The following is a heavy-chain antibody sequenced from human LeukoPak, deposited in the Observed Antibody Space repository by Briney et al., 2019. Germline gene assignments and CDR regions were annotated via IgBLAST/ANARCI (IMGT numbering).Heavy chain of an antibody. V-gene: IGHV3-33*01. CDR1: GFTFRTYG. CDR3: ARGKGSYGFPFDY. Sequence: GGSLRLSCAASGFTFRTYGMHWVRQTPGKGLEWVAFLWFDGSHQYYADSVRGRFIISRDNSNNTLYLQMNSLRADDTAVYYCARGKGSYGFPFDYWGQGTLVTVSS. D-gene: IGHD5-18*01. CDR2: LWFDGSHQ. J-gene: IGHJ4*02.